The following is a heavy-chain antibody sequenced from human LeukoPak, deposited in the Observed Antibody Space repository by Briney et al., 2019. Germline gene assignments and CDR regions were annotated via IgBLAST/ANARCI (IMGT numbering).Heavy chain of an antibody. D-gene: IGHD5-18*01. Sequence: GGSLRLSCAASGFTFSSYSMNWVRQAPGKGLEWVSSTSSSSSYIYYADSVKGRFTISRDNAKNSLYLQMNSLRAEDTAVYYCASVAVDTAMVDIWGQGTMVTVSS. CDR3: ASVAVDTAMVDI. CDR1: GFTFSSYS. V-gene: IGHV3-21*01. CDR2: TSSSSSYI. J-gene: IGHJ3*02.